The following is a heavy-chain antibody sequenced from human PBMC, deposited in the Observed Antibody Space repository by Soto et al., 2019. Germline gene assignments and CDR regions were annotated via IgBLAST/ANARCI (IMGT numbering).Heavy chain of an antibody. V-gene: IGHV3-33*01. Sequence: GGSLRLSCAASGFTFSSYGMHWVRQAPGKGLEWVAVIWYDGSNKYYADSVKGRFTISRDNSKNTLYLQMNSLRAEDTAVYYCARGSLQNYCSSTSCYEDYYYYMDVWGKGTTVTVSS. CDR3: ARGSLQNYCSSTSCYEDYYYYMDV. J-gene: IGHJ6*03. CDR2: IWYDGSNK. CDR1: GFTFSSYG. D-gene: IGHD2-2*01.